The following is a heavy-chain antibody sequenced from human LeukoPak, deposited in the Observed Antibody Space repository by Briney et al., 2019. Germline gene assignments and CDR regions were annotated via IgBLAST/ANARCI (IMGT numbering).Heavy chain of an antibody. V-gene: IGHV4-31*03. J-gene: IGHJ4*02. CDR2: IYYSGST. D-gene: IGHD3-10*01. Sequence: SQTLSLTCTVPGGSIRSGGYYWSWIRQHPGKGLEWIGSIYYSGSTYYNPSLKSRVTISVDTSKNQFSLKLSSVTAAATAVYYCARETYYYGSGSYYPIDYWGQGTLVTVSS. CDR1: GGSIRSGGYY. CDR3: ARETYYYGSGSYYPIDY.